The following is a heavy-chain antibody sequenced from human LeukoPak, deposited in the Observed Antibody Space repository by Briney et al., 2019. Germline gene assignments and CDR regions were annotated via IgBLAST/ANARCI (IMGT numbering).Heavy chain of an antibody. V-gene: IGHV3-23*01. Sequence: GGSLRLSCAASGFTFSSYAMSWVRQAPGKGLEWVSAISGSGGSTYYADSVKGRFTISRDNARNSLYLQMNSLRAEDTAIYYCARVDAALDYWGQGTLVTVSS. J-gene: IGHJ4*02. CDR3: ARVDAALDY. CDR2: ISGSGGST. D-gene: IGHD6-6*01. CDR1: GFTFSSYA.